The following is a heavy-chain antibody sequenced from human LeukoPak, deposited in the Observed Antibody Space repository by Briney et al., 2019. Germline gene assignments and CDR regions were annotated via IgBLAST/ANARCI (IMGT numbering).Heavy chain of an antibody. Sequence: SSETLSLTCTVSGGSISSYYWSWIRQPAGKGLEWIGRIYTSGSTNYNPSLKSRVTMSVDTSKNQFSLKLSSVTAADTAVYYCAREVRWDSSGYAHFDYWGQGTLVTVSS. J-gene: IGHJ4*02. CDR1: GGSISSYY. CDR3: AREVRWDSSGYAHFDY. V-gene: IGHV4-4*07. D-gene: IGHD3-22*01. CDR2: IYTSGST.